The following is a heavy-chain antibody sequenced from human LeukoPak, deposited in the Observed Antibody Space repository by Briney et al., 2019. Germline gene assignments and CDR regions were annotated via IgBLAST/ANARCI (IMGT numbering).Heavy chain of an antibody. CDR1: GFTFNDYW. CDR2: IKPDGGDK. J-gene: IGHJ4*02. D-gene: IGHD1-26*01. Sequence: GGSLRHCCAASGFTFNDYWMSWVRRAPGKGLEWVANIKPDGGDKYYVDSVKGRFTISRDNGKNSMCLQMNSLRAEDTAVYYCARERGWELPSSFDSWGQGTLVTVSS. CDR3: ARERGWELPSSFDS. V-gene: IGHV3-7*01.